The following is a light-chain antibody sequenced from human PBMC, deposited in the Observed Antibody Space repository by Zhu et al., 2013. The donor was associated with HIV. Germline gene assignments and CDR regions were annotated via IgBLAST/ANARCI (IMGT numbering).Light chain of an antibody. CDR1: QDIRSA. V-gene: IGKV1D-16*01. CDR3: QQYEGYPLT. CDR2: TTS. J-gene: IGKJ4*01. Sequence: DIQMTQSPSSLSASVGDRVTITCRASQDIRSALGWYQQKPGRAPNLLIYTTSSLFPGVPSKFSGSGFGTDFTLTISSLQPEDFASYYCQQYEGYPLTFGGGTKVELK.